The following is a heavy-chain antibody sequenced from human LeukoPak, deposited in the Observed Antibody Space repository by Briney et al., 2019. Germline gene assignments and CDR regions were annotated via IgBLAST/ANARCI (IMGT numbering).Heavy chain of an antibody. V-gene: IGHV1-24*01. Sequence: ASVKVSCKVSGYTLTELSMHWVRQAPGKGLEWMGGFDPEDGETIYAQKLQGRVTMTTDISTSTAYMELRSLRSDDTAVYYCARGSGSYDYWGQGTLVTVSS. CDR3: ARGSGSYDY. J-gene: IGHJ4*02. CDR1: GYTLTELS. D-gene: IGHD1-26*01. CDR2: FDPEDGET.